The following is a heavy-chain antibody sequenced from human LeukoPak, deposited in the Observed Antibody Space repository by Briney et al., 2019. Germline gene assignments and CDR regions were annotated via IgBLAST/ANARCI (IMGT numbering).Heavy chain of an antibody. CDR2: INPSGGST. CDR3: ARVSDSGSYFADI. D-gene: IGHD1-26*01. CDR1: GYTFTSYY. V-gene: IGHV1-46*01. Sequence: ASVKVSCKASGYTFTSYYMHWVRQAPGQGLEWMGIINPSGGSTSYAQKLQGRVTMTTDTSTSTAYMELRSLRSDDTAVYYCARVSDSGSYFADIWGQGTMVTVSS. J-gene: IGHJ3*02.